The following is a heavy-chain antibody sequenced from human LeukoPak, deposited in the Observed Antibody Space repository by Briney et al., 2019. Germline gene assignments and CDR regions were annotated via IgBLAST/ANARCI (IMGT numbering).Heavy chain of an antibody. CDR2: ISSSSSTI. J-gene: IGHJ5*02. D-gene: IGHD3-10*01. V-gene: IGHV3-48*01. CDR1: GFTFSSYS. Sequence: PGGSLRLSCAASGFTFSSYSMNWVRQAPGKGLEWVSYISSSSSTIYYADSVKGRFTISRDNSKNTLYLQMNSLRAEDTAVYSCAKNGEVLSWFDPWGQGTLVTVSS. CDR3: AKNGEVLSWFDP.